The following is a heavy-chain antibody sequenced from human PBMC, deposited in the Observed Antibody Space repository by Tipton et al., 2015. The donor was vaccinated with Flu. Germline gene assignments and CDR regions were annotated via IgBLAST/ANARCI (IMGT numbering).Heavy chain of an antibody. CDR2: IHYSGSP. CDR3: ARRTFSNYVSEPKNWFDL. D-gene: IGHD4-11*01. J-gene: IGHJ5*02. Sequence: TLSLTCTVSRDSMRSDYFWGWIRQAPGKGLEWIGNIHYSGSPHYNPSLKSRVTISIDTSKNQFSLRLSSVTAADTAVYFCARRTFSNYVSEPKNWFDLWGQGTLVTVSS. CDR1: RDSMRSDYF. V-gene: IGHV4-38-2*02.